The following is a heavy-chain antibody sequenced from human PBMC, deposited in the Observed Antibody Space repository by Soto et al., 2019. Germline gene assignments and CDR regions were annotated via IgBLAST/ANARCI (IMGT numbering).Heavy chain of an antibody. CDR3: ACFSAAGKSYYGTDV. CDR2: IYPGDSDT. CDR1: GYSFTSYW. J-gene: IGHJ6*02. Sequence: GESLKISCKGSGYSFTSYWIGWVRQMPGKGLEWMGIIYPGDSDTRYSPSFQGQVTISADKSISTAYLQWSSLKASDTAMYYCACFSAAGKSYYGTDVWAQRTTVTVS. D-gene: IGHD6-13*01. V-gene: IGHV5-51*01.